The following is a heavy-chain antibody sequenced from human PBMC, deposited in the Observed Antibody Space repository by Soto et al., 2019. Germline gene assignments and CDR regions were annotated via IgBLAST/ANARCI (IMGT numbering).Heavy chain of an antibody. J-gene: IGHJ5*02. D-gene: IGHD2-2*01. V-gene: IGHV1-69*13. CDR2: IIPIFGTA. CDR1: GGTFSSYA. Sequence: EASVKVSCKASGGTFSSYAISWVRQAPGQGLEWMGGIIPIFGTANYAQKFQGRVTITADESTSTAYMELSSLRSEDTAVYYCARGVDCISTSCYDRIPFDPWGQGTLVTVSS. CDR3: ARGVDCISTSCYDRIPFDP.